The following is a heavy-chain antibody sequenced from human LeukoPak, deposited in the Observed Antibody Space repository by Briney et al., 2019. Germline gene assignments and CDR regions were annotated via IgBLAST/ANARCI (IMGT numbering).Heavy chain of an antibody. J-gene: IGHJ6*03. D-gene: IGHD5-18*01. V-gene: IGHV1-69*05. CDR3: ARGGGYSYGFYYYYYMDV. CDR1: GGTFISYA. CDR2: IIPIFGTA. Sequence: SVKVSCKASGGTFISYAISWVRQAPGQGLEWMGGIIPIFGTANYAQKFQGRVTMTTDTSTSTAYMELRSLRSDDTAVYYCARGGGYSYGFYYYYYMDVWGKGTTVTVSS.